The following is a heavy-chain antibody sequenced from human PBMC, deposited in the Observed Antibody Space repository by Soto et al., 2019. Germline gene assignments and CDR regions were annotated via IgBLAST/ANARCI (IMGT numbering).Heavy chain of an antibody. J-gene: IGHJ4*02. Sequence: EVQLLESGGGLVRPGGSLRLSCAASGFTLRNYAMNWVRQAPGKGLEWVAGISGSGAATYYANSVKGRFTISRENSKNTLHLEMTVLRAEDTTVYYCAKDRPTMTLYIHNYFACWGQGALVTVS. D-gene: IGHD2-15*01. CDR3: AKDRPTMTLYIHNYFAC. V-gene: IGHV3-23*01. CDR2: ISGSGAAT. CDR1: GFTLRNYA.